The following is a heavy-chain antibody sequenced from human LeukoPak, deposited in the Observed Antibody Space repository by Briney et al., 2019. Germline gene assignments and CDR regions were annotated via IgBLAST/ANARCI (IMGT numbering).Heavy chain of an antibody. CDR3: ATDGAGFDT. V-gene: IGHV3-11*01. CDR1: GFTFSDYY. CDR2: INIGGTNT. Sequence: KSGGSLRLSCAASGFTFSDYYMRWIRQAPGKELEWLSYINIGGTNTHYADSVKGRFTISRDNAKKSLYLEMNNLRAVDTAVYYCATDGAGFDTWGQGVLVTVSS. J-gene: IGHJ5*02.